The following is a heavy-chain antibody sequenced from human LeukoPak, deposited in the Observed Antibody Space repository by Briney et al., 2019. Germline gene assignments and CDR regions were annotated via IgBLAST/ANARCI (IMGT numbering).Heavy chain of an antibody. Sequence: ASVNVSCKTSGYTFTRYDINWVRQATGQGLEWMGWMNPNSGNTGYAQKFQGRVTMTRNTSISTAYMDLSSLTSEDTAVYYCTIGKLASRRGSWFDPWGQGSLVTVSS. CDR1: GYTFTRYD. CDR2: MNPNSGNT. D-gene: IGHD6-6*01. CDR3: TIGKLASRRGSWFDP. J-gene: IGHJ5*02. V-gene: IGHV1-8*01.